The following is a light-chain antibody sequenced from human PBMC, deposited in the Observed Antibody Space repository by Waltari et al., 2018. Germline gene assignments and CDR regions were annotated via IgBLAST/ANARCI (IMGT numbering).Light chain of an antibody. Sequence: EIVLTQSPGTLSLSPGERATLSCRASQSISKYLAWYQQKPGQAPRLLIYHASSRAAGSPDRCSGSGYGTDFSLTISRLEPEDFAVYYCQHYESLPVTFGQGTKVEIK. CDR3: QHYESLPVT. J-gene: IGKJ1*01. CDR2: HAS. V-gene: IGKV3-20*01. CDR1: QSISKY.